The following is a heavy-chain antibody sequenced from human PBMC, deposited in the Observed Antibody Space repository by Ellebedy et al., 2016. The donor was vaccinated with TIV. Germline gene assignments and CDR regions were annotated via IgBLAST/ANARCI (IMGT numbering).Heavy chain of an antibody. V-gene: IGHV4-31*03. CDR3: ARALGAIDY. D-gene: IGHD3-3*02. CDR2: IYYSGST. Sequence: SETLSLXCTVSGAPISSGGYYWSWIRQHTGKGLEWIGYIYYSGSTYYNPSLKSRVTISVDTSKNQFSLKLSSVTAADTAVYYCARALGAIDYWGQGTLVTVSS. CDR1: GAPISSGGYY. J-gene: IGHJ4*02.